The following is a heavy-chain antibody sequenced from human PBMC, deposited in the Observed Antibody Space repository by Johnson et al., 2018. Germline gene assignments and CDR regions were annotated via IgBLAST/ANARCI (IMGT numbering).Heavy chain of an antibody. CDR2: LWYDGSNK. CDR1: GFTFSRYG. D-gene: IGHD3-9*01. J-gene: IGHJ6*02. Sequence: QVQLVESGGGVVQPGRSLRLSCAASGFTFSRYGMHWVRQAPGKGLEWVAVLWYDGSNKYYADSVKGRFTISSDNSKNTLYLQMNSLRAEATAVYYCAKDRNDILTGYYKYYYGMDVWGQGTTVTVSS. CDR3: AKDRNDILTGYYKYYYGMDV. V-gene: IGHV3-33*06.